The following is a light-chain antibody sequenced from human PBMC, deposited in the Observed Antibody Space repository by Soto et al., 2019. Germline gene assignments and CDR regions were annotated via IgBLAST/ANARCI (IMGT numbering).Light chain of an antibody. J-gene: IGKJ5*01. V-gene: IGKV1-27*01. CDR3: HKYNSALLT. CDR1: QGIYNY. CDR2: AAS. Sequence: DIQMTQSPSSLSASVGDRVTITCRASQGIYNYLAWYQQKPGKAPKLLIYAASTWEAGGPSRFSGSGSGTDFTLTISSLQPEDVATYYCHKYNSALLTFGQGTRLEIK.